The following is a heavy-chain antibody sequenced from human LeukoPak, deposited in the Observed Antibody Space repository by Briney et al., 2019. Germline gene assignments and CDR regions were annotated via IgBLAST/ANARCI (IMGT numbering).Heavy chain of an antibody. CDR2: IYYSGST. CDR3: ARDSSGSSHYFDY. J-gene: IGHJ4*02. D-gene: IGHD3-22*01. Sequence: SETLSLTCTVSGGPISSSSYYWGWIRQPPGKGLEWIGSIYYSGSTYYNPSLKSRVTISVDTSKNQFSLRLSSVTAADTAVYYCARDSSGSSHYFDYWGQGTLVTVSS. CDR1: GGPISSSSYY. V-gene: IGHV4-39*07.